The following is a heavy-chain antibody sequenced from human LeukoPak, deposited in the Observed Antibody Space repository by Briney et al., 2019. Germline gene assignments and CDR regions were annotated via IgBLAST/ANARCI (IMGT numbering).Heavy chain of an antibody. CDR1: GFKFSSYD. D-gene: IGHD3-22*01. J-gene: IGHJ4*02. CDR3: ARDHSSGSYFDY. V-gene: IGHV3-21*01. Sequence: GGSLRLSCAASGFKFSSYDINWVRQAPGKGLEWVSSISSSSSLIYYADSVKGRFTISRDNAKNSLYLQMNSLRAEDTAVYYCARDHSSGSYFDYWGQGTLVTVSS. CDR2: ISSSSSLI.